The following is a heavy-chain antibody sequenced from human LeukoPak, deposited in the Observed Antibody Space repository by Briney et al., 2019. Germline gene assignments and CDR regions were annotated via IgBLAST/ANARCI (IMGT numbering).Heavy chain of an antibody. V-gene: IGHV4-4*07. CDR3: AREVSIFGALTPWW. D-gene: IGHD3-3*01. Sequence: SETLSLTCIVSGGSISGYNWSWIRQPPRQGLEWIGRIYSSGSTTYNPSFPSRVTMSVDTSKNQFSLNLSSVTAADTAVHYCAREVSIFGALTPWWGGQGTLVTVSS. CDR2: IYSSGST. CDR1: GGSISGYN. J-gene: IGHJ4*02.